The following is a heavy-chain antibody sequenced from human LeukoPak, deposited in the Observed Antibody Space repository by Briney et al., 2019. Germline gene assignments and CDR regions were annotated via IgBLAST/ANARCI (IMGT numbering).Heavy chain of an antibody. D-gene: IGHD2-15*01. CDR1: GGSISSGGYY. Sequence: PSETLSLTCTVSGGSISSGGYYWSWIRQHPGKGLEWIGYIYYSGSTYYNPSLKSRVTISVDTSKNQFSLKLSSVTAADTAVYHCARDNCSGGSCAFDYWGQGTLVTVSS. CDR2: IYYSGST. J-gene: IGHJ4*02. V-gene: IGHV4-31*03. CDR3: ARDNCSGGSCAFDY.